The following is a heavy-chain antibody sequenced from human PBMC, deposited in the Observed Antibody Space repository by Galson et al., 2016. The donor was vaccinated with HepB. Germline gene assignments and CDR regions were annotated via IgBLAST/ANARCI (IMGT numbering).Heavy chain of an antibody. J-gene: IGHJ4*02. V-gene: IGHV3-30*18. CDR1: GFTFSSYG. D-gene: IGHD2-2*01. CDR3: AKDGRIYCSSASCHDHFHY. Sequence: SLRLSCAAPGFTFSSYGMHWVRQAPGKGLEWVAFISYDGSNKKYADSVKGRFTISRDNSKKTLYLQMNSLRAEDTAGYYCAKDGRIYCSSASCHDHFHYWGQGTLVTVSS. CDR2: ISYDGSNK.